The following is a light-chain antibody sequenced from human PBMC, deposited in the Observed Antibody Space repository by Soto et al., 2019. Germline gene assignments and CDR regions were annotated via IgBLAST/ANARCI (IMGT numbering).Light chain of an antibody. Sequence: EIMLTQSPVTLSLSPGERATLSCRASQSVSSYLAWYQQKPGQAPRLLFYDASNRATGIPARFSGGGSGTDFTLTIDNLEPEDFAIYYCQQRSNWPPITFGQGTRLEIK. V-gene: IGKV3-11*01. CDR3: QQRSNWPPIT. CDR1: QSVSSY. CDR2: DAS. J-gene: IGKJ5*01.